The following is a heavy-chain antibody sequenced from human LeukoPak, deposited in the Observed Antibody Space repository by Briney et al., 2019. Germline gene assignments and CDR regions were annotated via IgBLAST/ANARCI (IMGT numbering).Heavy chain of an antibody. J-gene: IGHJ3*02. D-gene: IGHD2-15*01. CDR3: ARVVIPHSIPAWYCSGGSCFDAFDI. Sequence: SQTLSLTCVISGDSVSSNSAAWNWIRQSPSRGLEWLGRTYYRSKWYNDYAVSVKSRITINPDTSKNQFSLQLNSVTPEDTAVYYCARVVIPHSIPAWYCSGGSCFDAFDIWGQGTMVTVSS. CDR1: GDSVSSNSAA. V-gene: IGHV6-1*01. CDR2: TYYRSKWYN.